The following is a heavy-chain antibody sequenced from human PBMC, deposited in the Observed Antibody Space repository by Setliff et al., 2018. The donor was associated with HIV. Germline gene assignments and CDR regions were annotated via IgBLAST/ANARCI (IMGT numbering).Heavy chain of an antibody. J-gene: IGHJ4*02. Sequence: SETLSLTCTVYGGSISSYYWSWIRQPAGKGLEWIGRIYTSGTTNYKPSLNSRVTMSVDTSKNQFSLKLYSATAADTAVYYCARIASVAGAYYFDYWGQGTLVTVSS. CDR2: IYTSGTT. CDR3: ARIASVAGAYYFDY. D-gene: IGHD2-21*01. V-gene: IGHV4-4*07. CDR1: GGSISSYY.